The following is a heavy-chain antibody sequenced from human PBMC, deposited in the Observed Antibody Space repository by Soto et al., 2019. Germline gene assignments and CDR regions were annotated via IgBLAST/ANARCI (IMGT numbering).Heavy chain of an antibody. D-gene: IGHD5-12*01. CDR1: GGSISSGDYY. Sequence: PSETLSLTCTVSGGSISSGDYYWSWIRQPPGKGLEWIGYIYYSGSTYYNTSLKSRVTISVDTSKNQFSLKLSSVTAADTAVYYWARDSTTGTYCGMDVWGQGTTV. J-gene: IGHJ6*02. V-gene: IGHV4-30-4*01. CDR3: ARDSTTGTYCGMDV. CDR2: IYYSGST.